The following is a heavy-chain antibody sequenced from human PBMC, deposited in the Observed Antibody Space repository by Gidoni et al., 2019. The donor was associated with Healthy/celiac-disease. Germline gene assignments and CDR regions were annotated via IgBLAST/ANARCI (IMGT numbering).Heavy chain of an antibody. CDR2: GNTG. J-gene: IGHJ6*02. V-gene: IGHV3-11*01. CDR3: ARDLRHDSSGWESYYYYYGMDV. Sequence: GNTGYYADSVKGRFTISRDNAKNSLYLQMNSLRAEDTAVYYCARDLRHDSSGWESYYYYYGMDVWGQGTTVTVSS. D-gene: IGHD6-19*01.